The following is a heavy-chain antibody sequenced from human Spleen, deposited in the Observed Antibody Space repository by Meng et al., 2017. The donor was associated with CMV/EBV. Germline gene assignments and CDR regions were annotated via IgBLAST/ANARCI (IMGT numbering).Heavy chain of an antibody. V-gene: IGHV3-21*01. CDR2: IGGSSSYI. CDR3: ARDKGVFGMDV. Sequence: GESLKISCVDSGFTFSSYSMSWVRQAPGKGLEWVSSIGGSSSYIFYTDSVKGRFTVARDNAKNSLYLQMNSLRVEDTAVYYCARDKGVFGMDVWGQGTTVTVSS. CDR1: GFTFSSYS. J-gene: IGHJ6*02.